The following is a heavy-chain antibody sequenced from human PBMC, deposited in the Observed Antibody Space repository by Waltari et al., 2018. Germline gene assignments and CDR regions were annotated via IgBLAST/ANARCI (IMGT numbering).Heavy chain of an antibody. D-gene: IGHD3-10*02. V-gene: IGHV4-59*01. CDR2: IYYSGST. CDR1: GGSISSYY. J-gene: IGHJ6*03. Sequence: QVQLQESGPGLVKPSETLSLTCTVSGGSISSYYWSWIRQPPGKGLEWIGYIYYSGSTDYNPSLKSRVTISVDTSKSQFSLKLSSVTAADTAVYYCARMFGELDYYMDVWGKGTTVTVSS. CDR3: ARMFGELDYYMDV.